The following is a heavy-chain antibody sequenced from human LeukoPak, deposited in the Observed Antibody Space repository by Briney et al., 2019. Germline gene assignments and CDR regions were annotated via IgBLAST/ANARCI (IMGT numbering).Heavy chain of an antibody. CDR1: GFTFSSYG. V-gene: IGHV3-30*02. J-gene: IGHJ6*02. Sequence: PGGSLRLSCAASGFTFSSYGMHWVRQAPGKGLEWVAFKRYDGSNKYYADSVKGRFTISRDNSKNTLYLQMNSLRAEDTAVYYCAKDLEYCSGGSCWYYYYGMDVWGQGTTVTVSS. CDR2: KRYDGSNK. CDR3: AKDLEYCSGGSCWYYYYGMDV. D-gene: IGHD2-15*01.